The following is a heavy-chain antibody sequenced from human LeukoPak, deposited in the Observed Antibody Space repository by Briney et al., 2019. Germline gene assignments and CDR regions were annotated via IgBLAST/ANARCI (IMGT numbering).Heavy chain of an antibody. CDR3: ARIPGSSRDRINPGYY. CDR1: GGSFSGYY. J-gene: IGHJ4*02. D-gene: IGHD6-13*01. V-gene: IGHV4-34*01. CDR2: INHSGST. Sequence: PSETLSLTCAVYGGSFSGYYWSWIRQPPGKGLEWIGEINHSGSTNYNPSLKSRVTISVDTSKNQFSLKLSSVTAADTAVYYCARIPGSSRDRINPGYYWGQGTLVTVSS.